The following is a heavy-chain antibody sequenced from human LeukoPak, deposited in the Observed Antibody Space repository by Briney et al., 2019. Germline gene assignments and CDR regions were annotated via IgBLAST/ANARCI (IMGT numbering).Heavy chain of an antibody. D-gene: IGHD4-11*01. Sequence: GGSLRLSCAVSGLSFSTSWLDWVRQAPGKGLEWVASINPDESEKYSAGSVKGRFTISRDNAKNSLFLQMENLRVEDTAFYYCVRDLHYSRLDYWGQGMLVAVSS. CDR3: VRDLHYSRLDY. CDR1: GLSFSTSW. J-gene: IGHJ4*02. V-gene: IGHV3-7*01. CDR2: INPDESEK.